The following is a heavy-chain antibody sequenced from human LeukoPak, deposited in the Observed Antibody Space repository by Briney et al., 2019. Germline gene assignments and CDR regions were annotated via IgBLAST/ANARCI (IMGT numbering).Heavy chain of an antibody. Sequence: PGGSLRLSWAASGLTLNNYAMSSVRHAAGKGLEWVSDISRRCASTYYADSLKGRFPLSRDNSKNPLYLQMNSLRTEETAVYYCARRASPSPHFDHWGQGTLDTVS. J-gene: IGHJ4*02. CDR1: GLTLNNYA. CDR3: ARRASPSPHFDH. V-gene: IGHV3-23*01. D-gene: IGHD1-14*01. CDR2: ISRRCAST.